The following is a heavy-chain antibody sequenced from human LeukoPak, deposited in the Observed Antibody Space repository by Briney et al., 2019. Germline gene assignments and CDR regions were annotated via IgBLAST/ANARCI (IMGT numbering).Heavy chain of an antibody. CDR1: GFRFHTYS. D-gene: IGHD2-15*01. Sequence: GGSLRLSCAASGFRFHTYSMNWVRQAPGKGLEWISYISSSSDDIYYADCVKGRFTDSRENAKNSLFLQMNSLSAEDTVVYYGARGRDSGGAFVYCRQGTLVTVSS. J-gene: IGHJ4*02. V-gene: IGHV3-48*01. CDR3: ARGRDSGGAFVY. CDR2: ISSSSDDI.